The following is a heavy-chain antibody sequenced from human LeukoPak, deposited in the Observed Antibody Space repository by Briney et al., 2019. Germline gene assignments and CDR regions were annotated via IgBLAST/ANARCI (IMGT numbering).Heavy chain of an antibody. CDR2: IYTSGST. CDR1: GGSISSYY. CDR3: ARDQGVVTPRYYYMDV. V-gene: IGHV4-4*07. D-gene: IGHD3-22*01. Sequence: PSETLSLTCTVSGGSISSYYWSWIRQPAGKGLEWIGRIYTSGSTNYNPSLKSRVTMSVDTSKNQFSLKLSSVTAADTAVYYCARDQGVVTPRYYYMDVWGKGTTVTLSS. J-gene: IGHJ6*03.